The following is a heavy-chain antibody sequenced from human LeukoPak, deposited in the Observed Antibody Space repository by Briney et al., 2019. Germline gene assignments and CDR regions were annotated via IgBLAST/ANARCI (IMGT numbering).Heavy chain of an antibody. V-gene: IGHV1-18*01. Sequence: VASVKVSCKASGYTFTSYGISWVRQAPGQGLEWMGWISAYNGNTNYAQKFQGRVTITADKSTSTAYMELSSLRSEDTAVYYCARGVVASGYLNWGQGTLVTVSS. D-gene: IGHD3-22*01. CDR1: GYTFTSYG. CDR2: ISAYNGNT. J-gene: IGHJ4*02. CDR3: ARGVVASGYLN.